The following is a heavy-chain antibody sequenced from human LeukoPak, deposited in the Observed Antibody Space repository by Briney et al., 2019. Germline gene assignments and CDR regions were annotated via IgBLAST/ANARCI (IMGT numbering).Heavy chain of an antibody. CDR1: GGSISSSSYY. J-gene: IGHJ4*02. CDR2: IYYSGST. V-gene: IGHV4-39*07. CDR3: ASNIAVAGRGVYFDY. D-gene: IGHD6-19*01. Sequence: SETLSLTCTVSGGSISSSSYYWGWIRQPPGKGLEWIGSIYYSGSTYYNPSLKSRVTISVDTSKNQFSLKLSSVTAADTAVYYCASNIAVAGRGVYFDYWGQGTLVTVSS.